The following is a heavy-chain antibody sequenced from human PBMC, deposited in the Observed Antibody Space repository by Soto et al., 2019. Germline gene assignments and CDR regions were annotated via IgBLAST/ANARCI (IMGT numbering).Heavy chain of an antibody. CDR1: GGSISSYY. J-gene: IGHJ5*02. CDR2: IYYSGST. V-gene: IGHV4-59*01. D-gene: IGHD3-10*01. CDR3: ARVPYYYGSGTTQLENWFDP. Sequence: SETLSLTCTVSGGSISSYYWSWIRQPPGKGLEWIGYIYYSGSTNYNPSLKSRVTISVDTSKNQFSLKLSSVTAADTAVYYCARVPYYYGSGTTQLENWFDPWRQGTLVTVSS.